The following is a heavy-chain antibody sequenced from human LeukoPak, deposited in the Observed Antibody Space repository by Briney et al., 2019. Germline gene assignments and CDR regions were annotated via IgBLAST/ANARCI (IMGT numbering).Heavy chain of an antibody. J-gene: IGHJ4*02. D-gene: IGHD1-20*01. V-gene: IGHV3-21*05. CDR2: IHSSGDYI. CDR3: AREYNSRATFDY. Sequence: GGSLRLSCAASASGVAFTSHSMNRVRQAPGKGLEWISYIHSSGDYIFYADSVKGRFTVSRDNARNSLYLQMNSLRAEDTAIYYCAREYNSRATFDYWGQGTLVTVSS. CDR1: ASGVAFTSHS.